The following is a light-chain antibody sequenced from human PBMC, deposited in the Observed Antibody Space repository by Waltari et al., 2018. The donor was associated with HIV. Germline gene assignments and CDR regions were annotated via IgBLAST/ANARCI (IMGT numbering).Light chain of an antibody. CDR2: EVS. CDR1: SSDVGGYNY. Sequence: QSALTQPASVSGSPGQSITISCTGTSSDVGGYNYLSWYQQHPGKAPKLMIYEVSNRPSGVSNRFSGSKSGNTASLTISGLQAEDEADYYCSSYTSSSVVFGGGTKLTVL. V-gene: IGLV2-14*01. J-gene: IGLJ2*01. CDR3: SSYTSSSVV.